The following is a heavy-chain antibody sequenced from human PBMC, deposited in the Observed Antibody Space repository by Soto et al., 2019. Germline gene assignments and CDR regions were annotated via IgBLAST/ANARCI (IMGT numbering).Heavy chain of an antibody. J-gene: IGHJ6*03. CDR1: GFTFNNYA. D-gene: IGHD5-12*01. V-gene: IGHV3-23*01. CDR2: ISANGGST. CDR3: AKDRGYDYYYFYYMDV. Sequence: ASGFTFNNYAMSWVRQAPGKGLQWVSTISANGGSTYYADSVKGRFTISRDNSKNTLYLQMNSLRAGDTAVYYCAKDRGYDYYYFYYMDVWGKGTTVTVSS.